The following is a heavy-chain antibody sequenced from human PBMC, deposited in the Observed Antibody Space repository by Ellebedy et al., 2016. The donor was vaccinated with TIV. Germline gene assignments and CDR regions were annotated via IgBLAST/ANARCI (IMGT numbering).Heavy chain of an antibody. CDR3: TRLGGIERNGDVVVLPATLNWFDP. D-gene: IGHD2-15*01. V-gene: IGHV3-73*01. CDR1: GFTFSASA. J-gene: IGHJ5*02. Sequence: GESLKISXAASGFTFSASAVHWVRQASGKGLEWVGRIRSQVNNYATAYAASVTGRFTISRDDSKNTAYLQMNSLKTEDTAVYYCTRLGGIERNGDVVVLPATLNWFDPWGQGTLVTVSS. CDR2: IRSQVNNYAT.